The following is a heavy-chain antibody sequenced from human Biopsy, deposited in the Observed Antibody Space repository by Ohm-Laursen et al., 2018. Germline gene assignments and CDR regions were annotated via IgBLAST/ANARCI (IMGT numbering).Heavy chain of an antibody. J-gene: IGHJ5*02. V-gene: IGHV4-4*07. CDR3: ARAPPLIRGVVESWFDP. CDR2: IYITGET. CDR1: GGYISHYY. D-gene: IGHD3-10*01. Sequence: TLSLTCTVSGGYISHYYWTWIRQPAGQGLEWIGRIYITGETDYNPSLKSQVTMSVYSSTKQFSLKLKSVTAADTAIYYCARAPPLIRGVVESWFDPWGQGILVTVSS.